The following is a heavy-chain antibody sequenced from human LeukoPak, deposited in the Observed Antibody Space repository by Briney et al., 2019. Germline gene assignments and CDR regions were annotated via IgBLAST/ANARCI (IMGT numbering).Heavy chain of an antibody. CDR1: GGTFSSYA. CDR2: IIPIFGTA. V-gene: IGHV1-69*01. D-gene: IGHD3-22*01. CDR3: AREPYYYDSSGYSMDV. Sequence: ASVRVSCKASGGTFSSYAISWVRQAPGQGLEWMGGIIPIFGTANYAQKFQGRVTITADESTSTAYMELSSLRSEDTAVYYCAREPYYYDSSGYSMDVWGKGTTVTISS. J-gene: IGHJ6*03.